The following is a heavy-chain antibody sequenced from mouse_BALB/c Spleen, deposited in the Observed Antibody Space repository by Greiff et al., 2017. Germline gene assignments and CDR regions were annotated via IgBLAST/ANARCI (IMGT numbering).Heavy chain of an antibody. CDR2: IWAGGST. CDR3: ARDERGNYGGGYYAMDY. Sequence: VQGVESGPGLVAPSQSLSITCTVSGFSLTSYGVHWVRQPPGKGLEWLGVIWAGGSTNYNSALMSRLSISKDNSKSQVFLKMNSLQTDDTAMYYCARDERGNYGGGYYAMDYWGQGTSVTVSS. CDR1: GFSLTSYG. V-gene: IGHV2-9*02. D-gene: IGHD2-1*01. J-gene: IGHJ4*01.